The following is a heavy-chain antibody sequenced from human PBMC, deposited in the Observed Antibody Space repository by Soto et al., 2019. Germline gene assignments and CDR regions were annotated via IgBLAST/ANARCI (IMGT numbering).Heavy chain of an antibody. CDR3: ARPSITIFGVVFFDY. D-gene: IGHD3-3*01. Sequence: QVTLKESGPVLVKHTETLTLTCTVSGFSLSNARMGVSWIRQPPGKALEWLAHIFSNDEKSYSTSLKSRLTISKDTSKSQVVLTMTNMDPVDTATYYCARPSITIFGVVFFDYWGQGTLVTVSS. CDR2: IFSNDEK. J-gene: IGHJ4*02. V-gene: IGHV2-26*01. CDR1: GFSLSNARMG.